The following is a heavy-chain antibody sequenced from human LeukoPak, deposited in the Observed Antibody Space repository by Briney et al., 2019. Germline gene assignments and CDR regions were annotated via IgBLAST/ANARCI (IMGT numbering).Heavy chain of an antibody. J-gene: IGHJ4*02. Sequence: QTGGSLRLSCAASGFTFSSYWMHWVRQAPGKGLVWVSRIKGDGSIINYADSVKGRFTISRDNAKNTLYLQMNSLRADDTAVYYCARRPVYYGVDALDSWGQGTLVTVSS. V-gene: IGHV3-74*01. D-gene: IGHD3-9*01. CDR2: IKGDGSII. CDR3: ARRPVYYGVDALDS. CDR1: GFTFSSYW.